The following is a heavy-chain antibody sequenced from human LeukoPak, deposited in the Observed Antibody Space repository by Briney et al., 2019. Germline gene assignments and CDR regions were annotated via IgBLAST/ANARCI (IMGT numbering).Heavy chain of an antibody. D-gene: IGHD2-21*01. J-gene: IGHJ4*02. CDR1: GGSISGYY. V-gene: IGHV4-59*12. CDR3: ARDFGDDGGNFDY. CDR2: IYYSGGT. Sequence: PSETLSLTCTVSGGSISGYYWSWIRQPPGKGLEWIGYIYYSGGTNYNPSLKSRVTISVDTSKNQFSLKLSSVTAADTAVYYCARDFGDDGGNFDYWGQGTLVTVSS.